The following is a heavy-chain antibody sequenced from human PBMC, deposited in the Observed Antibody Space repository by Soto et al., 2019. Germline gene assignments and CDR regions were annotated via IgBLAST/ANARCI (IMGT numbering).Heavy chain of an antibody. CDR1: GGTFSSYT. CDR2: IIPILGIA. V-gene: IGHV1-69*02. Sequence: QVQLVQSGAEVKKPGSSVKVSCKASGGTFSSYTISWVRQAPGQGLEWMGRIIPILGIANYAQKFQGRVKITADKPTSAGYMELSSLRSEDTAVYYCAGGGIGAAGGWFDPWGQGTLVTVSS. CDR3: AGGGIGAAGGWFDP. J-gene: IGHJ5*02. D-gene: IGHD6-13*01.